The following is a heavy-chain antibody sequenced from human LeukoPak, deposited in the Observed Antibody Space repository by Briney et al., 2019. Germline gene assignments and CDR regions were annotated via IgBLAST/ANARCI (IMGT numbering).Heavy chain of an antibody. Sequence: SESLSLTCTVSGGSISSYYWSWIRQPPGKGLEWIGYIYYSGSTNYNPSLKSRVTISVDTSKNQFSLKLSSVTAADTAVYYCARQLNWATNWYFDLWGRGTLVTVSS. CDR2: IYYSGST. CDR1: GGSISSYY. J-gene: IGHJ2*01. V-gene: IGHV4-59*08. D-gene: IGHD1-1*01. CDR3: ARQLNWATNWYFDL.